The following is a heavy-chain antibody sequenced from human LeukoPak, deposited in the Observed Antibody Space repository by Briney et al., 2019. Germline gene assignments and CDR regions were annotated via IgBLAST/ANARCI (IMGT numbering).Heavy chain of an antibody. CDR2: ISSSGSTI. CDR1: GFTFSSYE. Sequence: GGSLRLARAASGFTFSSYEMNWVRQAPGKGLEWVSYISSSGSTIYYADSVKGRFTISRDNAKNSLYLQMNSLRAEDTAVYYCARTSAAGMLYYWGQGTLVTVSS. J-gene: IGHJ4*02. CDR3: ARTSAAGMLYY. D-gene: IGHD6-13*01. V-gene: IGHV3-48*03.